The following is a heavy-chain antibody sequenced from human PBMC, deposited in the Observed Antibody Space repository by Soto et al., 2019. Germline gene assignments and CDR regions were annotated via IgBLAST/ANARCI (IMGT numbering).Heavy chain of an antibody. CDR1: GFTFSSYS. CDR2: ISSSSAYI. CDR3: ARDLYGDRVPY. D-gene: IGHD4-17*01. V-gene: IGHV3-21*01. J-gene: IGHJ4*02. Sequence: EVQLVESGGGLVKPAGSLRLSCAASGFTFSSYSMNWVRQAPGKGLEWVSSISSSSAYIYYADSVKGRFTISRDNAKNSLYLQMNSLRAEDTAVYYCARDLYGDRVPYWGQGTLVTVSS.